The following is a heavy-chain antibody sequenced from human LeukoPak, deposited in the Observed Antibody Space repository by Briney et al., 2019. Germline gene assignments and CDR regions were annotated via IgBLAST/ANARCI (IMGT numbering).Heavy chain of an antibody. CDR3: ARGFGYGFDI. CDR2: TYYRSKWFN. D-gene: IGHD3-10*01. J-gene: IGHJ3*02. V-gene: IGHV6-1*01. Sequence: SPTLSLTFAISGDSVSSNSAAWNWIRQSPSRGLEWLGRTYYRSKWFNGYAVSVKSRITVNPDTSKNQFSLQLSSVTPEDTAVYFCARGFGYGFDIWGQGTMVTVSS. CDR1: GDSVSSNSAA.